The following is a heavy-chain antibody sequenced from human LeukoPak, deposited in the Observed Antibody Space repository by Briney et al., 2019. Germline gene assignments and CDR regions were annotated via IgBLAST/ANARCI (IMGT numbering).Heavy chain of an antibody. Sequence: GGSLRLSCAASGFTFDDYGMNWVRQAPGKGLEWVSGISPNGVITYYADSVKGRFTISRDNSKGTVYLQMNSLRAEDTAVYYCAKAAGLIRGDYWGQGTLVTVSS. D-gene: IGHD3-10*01. CDR3: AKAAGLIRGDY. J-gene: IGHJ4*02. CDR2: ISPNGVIT. CDR1: GFTFDDYG. V-gene: IGHV3-23*01.